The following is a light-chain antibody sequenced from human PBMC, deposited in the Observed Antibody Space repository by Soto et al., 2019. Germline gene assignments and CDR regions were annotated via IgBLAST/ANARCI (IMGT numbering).Light chain of an antibody. Sequence: QSVLTQPPSVSAAPGQKVTISCSGSSSNIGNNYVSWYQQVPGTAPKLLIYDNNKRPSGIPGRFSGSKSGTSATLGITGLQTGDEADYYCGTWDSSLSAVVFGGGTKLTVL. J-gene: IGLJ2*01. V-gene: IGLV1-51*01. CDR1: SSNIGNNY. CDR3: GTWDSSLSAVV. CDR2: DNN.